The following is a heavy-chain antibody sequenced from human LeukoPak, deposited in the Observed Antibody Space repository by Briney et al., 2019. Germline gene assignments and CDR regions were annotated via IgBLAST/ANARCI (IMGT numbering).Heavy chain of an antibody. CDR3: ARDRREYIAAAGPPDFDY. D-gene: IGHD6-13*01. Sequence: PRASVKVSCKASGYTFTSYGISWVRQAPGQGLEWMGWISAYNGNTNYAQKLQGRVTMTTDTSTSTAYMELRSLRSDDTAVYYCARDRREYIAAAGPPDFDYWGQGTLVTVSS. J-gene: IGHJ4*02. CDR1: GYTFTSYG. V-gene: IGHV1-18*01. CDR2: ISAYNGNT.